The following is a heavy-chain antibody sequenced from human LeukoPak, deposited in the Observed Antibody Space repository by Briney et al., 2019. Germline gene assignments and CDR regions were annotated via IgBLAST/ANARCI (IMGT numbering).Heavy chain of an antibody. CDR3: ARLPAATDI. CDR1: GGSFSGYY. V-gene: IGHV4-34*01. CDR2: MYYSGST. J-gene: IGHJ3*02. Sequence: SETLSLTCAVYGGSFSGYYWRWIRQPPGKGLEWIASMYYSGSTYYNPSLKSRVTISVDTSKNQFSLKVSSATAADTAVYYCARLPAATDIWGQGTMVTVSS.